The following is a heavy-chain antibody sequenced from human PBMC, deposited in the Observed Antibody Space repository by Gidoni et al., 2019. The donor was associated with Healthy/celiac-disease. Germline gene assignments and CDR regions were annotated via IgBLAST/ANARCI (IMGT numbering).Heavy chain of an antibody. D-gene: IGHD3-3*01. CDR2: ISDYVSNK. CDR1: GVTLSSYD. J-gene: IGHJ4*02. Sequence: QVRLVEYGGGVVQPGRSLSLSCAASGVTLSSYDIHWVRQAPGKVLAWVAVISDYVSNKYHAASVTGCFTSSTANSTTTLYLQMNSMSAEDTAVYYCAKDLDLPYLFGVVIPLDYWGQGTLVTVSS. V-gene: IGHV3-30*18. CDR3: AKDLDLPYLFGVVIPLDY.